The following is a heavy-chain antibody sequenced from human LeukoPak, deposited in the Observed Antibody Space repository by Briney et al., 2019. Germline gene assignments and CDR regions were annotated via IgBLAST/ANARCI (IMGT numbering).Heavy chain of an antibody. J-gene: IGHJ3*02. CDR3: ATSARRDAFDI. CDR2: IYYSGST. Sequence: SETLSLTCAVYGGSFSGYYWSWIRQPPGKGLEWIGYIYYSGSTNYNPSLKSRVTISVDTSKNQFSLKLSSVTAADTAVYYCATSARRDAFDIWGQGTMVTVSS. CDR1: GGSFSGYY. D-gene: IGHD6-6*01. V-gene: IGHV4-59*01.